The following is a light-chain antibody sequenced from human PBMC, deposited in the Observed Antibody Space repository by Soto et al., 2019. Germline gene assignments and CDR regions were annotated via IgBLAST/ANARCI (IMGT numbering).Light chain of an antibody. V-gene: IGKV1-5*01. CDR3: QPYNSYSWT. CDR2: DAS. CDR1: QSISSG. Sequence: IQMDQSPSTLYASVGDRVTITCRAIQSISSGLAWYRQKPRKGTKLLSYDASSLESGVPSSFSGIGSRTEFTLTISTLQPDDFATDACQPYNSYSWTFDQGTKVEIK. J-gene: IGKJ1*01.